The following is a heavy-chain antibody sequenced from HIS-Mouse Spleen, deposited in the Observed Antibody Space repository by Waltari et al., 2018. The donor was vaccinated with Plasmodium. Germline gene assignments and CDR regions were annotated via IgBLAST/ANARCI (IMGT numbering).Heavy chain of an antibody. J-gene: IGHJ4*02. CDR2: IYYSGST. D-gene: IGHD1-26*01. CDR3: ARRGGSYYYFDY. V-gene: IGHV4-39*01. CDR1: GGSISSSSYY. Sequence: QLQLQESGPGLVKPSETLSLTCTVSGGSISSSSYYWGWIRQPPGKGLEWIGSIYYSGSTSYDPSLKITVTISVDTSKNQFSLKLSSVTAADTAVYYCARRGGSYYYFDYWGQGTLVTVSS.